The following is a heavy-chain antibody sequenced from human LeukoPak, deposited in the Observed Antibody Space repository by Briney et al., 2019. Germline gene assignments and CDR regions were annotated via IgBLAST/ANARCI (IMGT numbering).Heavy chain of an antibody. CDR2: ISAYNGNP. Sequence: ASVKVSCKASGYTFTSYGISWVRQAPGQGLEWMGWISAYNGNPNYAQKLQGRVTMTTDTSTSTAYMELRSLRSDDTAVYYCARGFWAGDILTGYYWMPPAPFDPWGQGTLVTVSS. CDR3: ARGFWAGDILTGYYWMPPAPFDP. V-gene: IGHV1-18*04. J-gene: IGHJ5*02. CDR1: GYTFTSYG. D-gene: IGHD3-9*01.